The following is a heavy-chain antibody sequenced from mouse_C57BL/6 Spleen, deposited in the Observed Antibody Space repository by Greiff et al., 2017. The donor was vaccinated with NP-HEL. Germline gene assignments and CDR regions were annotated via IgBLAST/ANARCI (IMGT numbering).Heavy chain of an antibody. CDR1: GYTFTSYW. J-gene: IGHJ3*01. Sequence: QVQLQQPGAELVRPGSSVKLSCKASGYTFTSYWMDWVKQRPGQGLEWIGNIYPSDSETHYNQKFKDKATLTVDKSSSTAYMQLSSLTSEDSAVYYCARRGYYSNFWFAYWGQGTLVTVSA. CDR3: ARRGYYSNFWFAY. CDR2: IYPSDSET. D-gene: IGHD2-5*01. V-gene: IGHV1-61*01.